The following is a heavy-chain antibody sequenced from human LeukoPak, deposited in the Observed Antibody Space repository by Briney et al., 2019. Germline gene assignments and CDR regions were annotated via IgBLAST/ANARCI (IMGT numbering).Heavy chain of an antibody. CDR2: IEGDGSRS. D-gene: IGHD6-19*01. V-gene: IGHV3-74*01. CDR3: ARRSGWSLDY. J-gene: IGHJ4*02. Sequence: GGSLRLSCAASGFTFSNFWMHWVRQAPGKGLVWVSRIEGDGSRSTYADSVKGRFTISRDNSKNTLYLQMNSLRAEDTALYYCARRSGWSLDYWGQGTLVTVSS. CDR1: GFTFSNFW.